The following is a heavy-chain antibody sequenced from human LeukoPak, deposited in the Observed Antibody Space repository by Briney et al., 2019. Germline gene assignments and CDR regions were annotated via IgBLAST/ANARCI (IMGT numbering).Heavy chain of an antibody. J-gene: IGHJ4*02. CDR3: VKDGLQSSEWSPPLNY. CDR1: GFTFSSYD. Sequence: GMSLRLSCAASGFTFSSYDMNWIRQAPGKGLEWVSLISGNAGSTYYADSVKGRFTISRDITKNTLYLQMNSLRAEDTATYFCVKDGLQSSEWSPPLNYWGQGTLVTVSS. CDR2: ISGNAGST. V-gene: IGHV3-23*01. D-gene: IGHD3-3*01.